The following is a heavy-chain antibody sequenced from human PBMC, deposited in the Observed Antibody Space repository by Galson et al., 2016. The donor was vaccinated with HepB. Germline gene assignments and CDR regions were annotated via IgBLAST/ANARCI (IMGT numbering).Heavy chain of an antibody. CDR2: IIPIFGTA. CDR1: GGTFSNYV. V-gene: IGHV1-69*06. J-gene: IGHJ4*02. D-gene: IGHD5-24*01. CDR3: ARLDAYNYPYYFDY. Sequence: SVKVSCKASGGTFSNYVISWVRQAPGQGLEWMGGIIPIFGTANNAQKFQGRVTITADNFTSTAYMELSSLRSEDTAVYYCARLDAYNYPYYFDYWGQGTLVTVS.